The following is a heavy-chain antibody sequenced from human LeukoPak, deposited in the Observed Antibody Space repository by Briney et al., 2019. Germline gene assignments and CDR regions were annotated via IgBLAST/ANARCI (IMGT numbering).Heavy chain of an antibody. V-gene: IGHV4-59*11. CDR2: IYYSGST. Sequence: SETLSLKCNVSGGSISSHYWSWIRQPPGKGLEWMGYIYYSGSTNYNPSLKSRVTISVDTSNNQLSLELSSVTAADTAVYYCARTRDGYNSASPFDSWGQGTLVTVSS. J-gene: IGHJ4*02. D-gene: IGHD5-24*01. CDR3: ARTRDGYNSASPFDS. CDR1: GGSISSHY.